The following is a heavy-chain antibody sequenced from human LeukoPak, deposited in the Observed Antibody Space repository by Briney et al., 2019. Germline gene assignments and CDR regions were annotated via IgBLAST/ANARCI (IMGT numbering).Heavy chain of an antibody. CDR1: GFSLSTSGVG. CDR3: AHRRSGYNFNDGDFNS. V-gene: IGHV2-5*02. D-gene: IGHD3-22*01. J-gene: IGHJ4*02. Sequence: SGPTLVNPTQTLTLTCTFSGFSLSTSGVGVGWICQPPRKALEWLALIYRDDDKRHNPFLRSRLTITKDTSKNQVVLTMTNMDPVDTATYYCAHRRSGYNFNDGDFNSWGQGTLVTVSS. CDR2: IYRDDDK.